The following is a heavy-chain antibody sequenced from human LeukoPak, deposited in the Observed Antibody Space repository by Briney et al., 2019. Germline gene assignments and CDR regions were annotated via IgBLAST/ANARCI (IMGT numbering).Heavy chain of an antibody. CDR2: IYYSGTT. D-gene: IGHD3-3*01. V-gene: IGHV4-39*01. CDR1: GGSISSSSYS. J-gene: IGHJ4*02. Sequence: SETLSLTCTVSGGSISSSSYSRGWIRQPPGKGLEWIGSIYYSGTTYYNPSLKSRVTISVDTSKIQFSLKLSSVAATDTAVYFCARLRFDFWSGYTHPYFDYWGQGTLVTVSS. CDR3: ARLRFDFWSGYTHPYFDY.